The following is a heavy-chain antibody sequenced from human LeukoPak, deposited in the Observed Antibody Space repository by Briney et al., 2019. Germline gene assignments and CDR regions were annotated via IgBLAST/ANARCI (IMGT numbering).Heavy chain of an antibody. CDR1: GGSFSGYY. Sequence: SETLSLTCAVYGGSFSGYYWSWIRQPPGKGLEWIGEINHSGSTNYNPSLKSRVTISVDTSKNQFSLKLSSVTAADTAVYYCARERYCSSTSCYIWGHNWFDPWGQGTLVTVSP. D-gene: IGHD2-2*02. CDR2: INHSGST. CDR3: ARERYCSSTSCYIWGHNWFDP. J-gene: IGHJ5*02. V-gene: IGHV4-34*01.